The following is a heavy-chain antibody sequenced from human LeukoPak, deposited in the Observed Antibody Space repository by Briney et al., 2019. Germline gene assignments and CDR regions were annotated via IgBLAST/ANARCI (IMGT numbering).Heavy chain of an antibody. J-gene: IGHJ4*02. CDR1: GGSISSYY. CDR2: IYYSGST. V-gene: IGHV4-59*01. D-gene: IGHD2-15*01. Sequence: SETLSLTCTVSGGSISSYYWSWIRQPPGKGLEWIGYIYYSGSTNYNPSLKSRVTISVDTSKNQFSLKLNSVTAADTAVYYCARASGWELLDYWGQGTLVTVSS. CDR3: ARASGWELLDY.